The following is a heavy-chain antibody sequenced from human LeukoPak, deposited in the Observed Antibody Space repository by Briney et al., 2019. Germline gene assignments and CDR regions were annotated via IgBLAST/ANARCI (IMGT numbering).Heavy chain of an antibody. CDR3: ARDNRYYDSSGSPDAFDI. CDR2: IYCSGST. Sequence: SETLSLTCTVSGGSISSGDYYWSWIRQPPGKGLEWIGYIYCSGSTYYNPSLKSRVTISVDTSKNQFSLKLSSVTAADTAVYYCARDNRYYDSSGSPDAFDIWGQGTMVTVSS. D-gene: IGHD3-22*01. CDR1: GGSISSGDYY. J-gene: IGHJ3*02. V-gene: IGHV4-30-4*01.